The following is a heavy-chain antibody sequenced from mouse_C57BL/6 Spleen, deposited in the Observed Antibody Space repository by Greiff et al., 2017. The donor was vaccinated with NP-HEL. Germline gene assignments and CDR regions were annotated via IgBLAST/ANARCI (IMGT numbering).Heavy chain of an antibody. CDR1: GYAFSSSW. J-gene: IGHJ2*01. D-gene: IGHD4-1*01. CDR2: IYPGDGDT. CDR3: AREGNWYYFDY. Sequence: VQLQQSGPELVKPGASVKISCKASGYAFSSSWMNWVKQRPGKGLEWIGRIYPGDGDTNYNGKFKGKATLTADKSSSTAYMQLSSLTSEDSAVYFWAREGNWYYFDYWGQGTTLTVSS. V-gene: IGHV1-82*01.